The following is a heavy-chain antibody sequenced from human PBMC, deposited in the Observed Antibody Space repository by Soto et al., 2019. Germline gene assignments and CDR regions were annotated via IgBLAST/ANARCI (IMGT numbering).Heavy chain of an antibody. CDR3: ARVGWLVEYYFGY. V-gene: IGHV3-11*01. Sequence: QVQLVASGGGSVKPGGSLRLSCAASGFTFSDYYMSWLRQAPGKGLEWVSYISSSGSTIYYADSVKGRFTITRDNAKISLYLQRNSLRAEDTAVYYCARVGWLVEYYFGYWGQGTLVTVSA. CDR2: ISSSGSTI. CDR1: GFTFSDYY. J-gene: IGHJ4*02. D-gene: IGHD3-22*01.